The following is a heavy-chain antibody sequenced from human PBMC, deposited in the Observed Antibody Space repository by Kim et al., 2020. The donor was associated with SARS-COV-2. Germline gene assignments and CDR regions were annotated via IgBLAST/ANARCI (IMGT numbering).Heavy chain of an antibody. J-gene: IGHJ4*02. D-gene: IGHD6-6*01. Sequence: NPSLKSRVTISADTSKNQFSLKLTSVTTADTAVYYCARHFPEYSSSSSFDHWDQGTLVTVSS. V-gene: IGHV4-39*01. CDR3: ARHFPEYSSSSSFDH.